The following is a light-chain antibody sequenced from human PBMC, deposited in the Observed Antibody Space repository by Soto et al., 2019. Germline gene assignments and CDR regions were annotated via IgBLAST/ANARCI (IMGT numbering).Light chain of an antibody. CDR3: NPYTTWPPLI. J-gene: IGKJ4*01. V-gene: IGKV3-15*01. CDR2: GAS. Sequence: EIVMTQTPATLTLSPVGSGTLSYSAGQSVRINLAWYQHKPGQAPSLLIYGASTRATGIPARFSGSGSGTVFTLTISSLQSEDFAVYYCNPYTTWPPLISAGRTKAAIK. CDR1: QSVRIN.